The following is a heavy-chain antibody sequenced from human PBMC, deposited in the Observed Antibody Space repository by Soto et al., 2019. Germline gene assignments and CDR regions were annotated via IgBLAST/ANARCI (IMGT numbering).Heavy chain of an antibody. Sequence: QVQLVESGGGLVKPGGSLRLSCVASGFTFSDYYMNWIRQAPGKGLEWVAYITSSGQSVFYAESVKGGFTVSRDNSQNSMHLQMDSLRADDTAIYYCARDARYASSWYGLDVWGQGTTVTASS. CDR2: ITSSGQSV. V-gene: IGHV3-11*01. D-gene: IGHD6-13*01. J-gene: IGHJ6*02. CDR3: ARDARYASSWYGLDV. CDR1: GFTFSDYY.